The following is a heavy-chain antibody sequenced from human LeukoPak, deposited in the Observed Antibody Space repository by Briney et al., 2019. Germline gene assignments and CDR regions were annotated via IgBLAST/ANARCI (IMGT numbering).Heavy chain of an antibody. Sequence: ASVKVSCKASGYTFTGYYMHWVRQAPGRGLEWMGWIKPNSGGTNCAQKFQGRATMTRDTSISTAYMELSRLRSDDTAVYYCAREAPGYCSGGSCYSADYYYYGMDVWGQGTTVTVSS. CDR1: GYTFTGYY. CDR2: IKPNSGGT. D-gene: IGHD2-15*01. J-gene: IGHJ6*02. V-gene: IGHV1-2*02. CDR3: AREAPGYCSGGSCYSADYYYYGMDV.